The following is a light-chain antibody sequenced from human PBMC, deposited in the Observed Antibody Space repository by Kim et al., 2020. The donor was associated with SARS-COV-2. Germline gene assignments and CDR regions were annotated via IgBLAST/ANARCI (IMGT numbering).Light chain of an antibody. CDR3: NSRNTNDIVL. V-gene: IGLV3-19*01. J-gene: IGLJ2*01. Sequence: VALGQTVRITCQGDSLRSYYATWYQQKPGQAPILLIYGKNNRPSGIPDRFSGSSSGNTASLTITGTQAGDEADYYCNSRNTNDIVLFGGGTKLTVL. CDR1: SLRSYY. CDR2: GKN.